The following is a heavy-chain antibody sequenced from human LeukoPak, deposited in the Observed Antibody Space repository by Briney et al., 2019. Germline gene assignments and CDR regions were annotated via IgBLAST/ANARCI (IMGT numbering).Heavy chain of an antibody. CDR3: AREETHHVYYGMDV. J-gene: IGHJ6*02. CDR1: GFIFTGYD. V-gene: IGHV1-8*01. Sequence: GASVKVSCRTSGFIFTGYDINWVRQGTGQGLEWMGWMNPITGSVGYARQFQGRITMTRDTSTSTAYMELTSLRSEDTAVYYCAREETHHVYYGMDVWGQGTTVTVSS. CDR2: MNPITGSV. D-gene: IGHD1-14*01.